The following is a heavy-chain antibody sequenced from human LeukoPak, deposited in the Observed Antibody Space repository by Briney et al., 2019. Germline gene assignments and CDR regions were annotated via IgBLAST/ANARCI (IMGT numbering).Heavy chain of an antibody. CDR3: AKVGYGSGSYWFDP. CDR2: ISGSGGST. V-gene: IGHV3-23*01. Sequence: GGSLRLSCAASGFTFSSYAMSWVRQAPGKGVEWVSAISGSGGSTYYADSVKGRFTISRDNSKNTLYLQMNSLRAEDTAVYYCAKVGYGSGSYWFDPWGQGTLVTVSS. J-gene: IGHJ5*02. D-gene: IGHD3-10*01. CDR1: GFTFSSYA.